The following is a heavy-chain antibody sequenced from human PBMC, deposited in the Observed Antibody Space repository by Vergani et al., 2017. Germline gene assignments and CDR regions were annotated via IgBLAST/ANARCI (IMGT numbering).Heavy chain of an antibody. V-gene: IGHV3-23*01. CDR3: AELYGDDGYSPF. D-gene: IGHD5-18*01. CDR2: ISGSGGST. CDR1: GFRVTTYY. J-gene: IGHJ4*02. Sequence: VELLESGGGLAQPGGSLRVSCSASGFRVTTYYMSWVRQAPGKGLEWVSVISGSGGSTYYADSVKGRFTISRDNSKNTLYLQMSSLRVEDTAIYYCAELYGDDGYSPFWGQGTLVTVSS.